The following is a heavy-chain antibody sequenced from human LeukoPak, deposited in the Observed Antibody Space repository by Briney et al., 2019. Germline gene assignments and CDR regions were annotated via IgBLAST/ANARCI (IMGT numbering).Heavy chain of an antibody. Sequence: GASVKVSCKASGYTFTSYDINWVRQATGQGLEWMGWMNPNSGNTGYAQKFQGRVTMTRNTSISTAYMELSSLRSEDTAVYYCARGRPGYCSSTSCYGFDPWGQGTLVTVSS. D-gene: IGHD2-2*01. CDR1: GYTFTSYD. CDR3: ARGRPGYCSSTSCYGFDP. J-gene: IGHJ5*02. CDR2: MNPNSGNT. V-gene: IGHV1-8*01.